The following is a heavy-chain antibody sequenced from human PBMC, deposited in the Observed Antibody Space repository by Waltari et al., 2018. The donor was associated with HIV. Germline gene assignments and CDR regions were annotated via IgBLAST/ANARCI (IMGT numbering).Heavy chain of an antibody. Sequence: QLQLQESGPGLVKPSETLSLTCTVSGGSISSSSYYWGWIRQPPGKGLEWIGSIYYSGSTGYNPSLKIRVPISVDTSKKQFVLKRSCVKAADTAVYYWARHDSAVRTPFDPWGQGTLVTVSS. D-gene: IGHD6-13*01. J-gene: IGHJ5*02. CDR3: ARHDSAVRTPFDP. V-gene: IGHV4-39*01. CDR2: IYYSGST. CDR1: GGSISSSSYY.